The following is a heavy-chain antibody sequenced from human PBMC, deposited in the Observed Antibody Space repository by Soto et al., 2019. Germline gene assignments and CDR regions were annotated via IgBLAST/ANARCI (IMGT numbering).Heavy chain of an antibody. CDR1: GFTFSSYG. Sequence: LRLSCAASGFTFSSYGMHWVRQAPGKGLEWVAVISYDGSNKYYADSVKGRFTISRDNSKNTLYLQMNSLRAEDTAVYYCAKGSSYYDFWSGYFGMDVWGQGTTVTVSS. CDR2: ISYDGSNK. CDR3: AKGSSYYDFWSGYFGMDV. V-gene: IGHV3-30*18. J-gene: IGHJ6*02. D-gene: IGHD3-3*01.